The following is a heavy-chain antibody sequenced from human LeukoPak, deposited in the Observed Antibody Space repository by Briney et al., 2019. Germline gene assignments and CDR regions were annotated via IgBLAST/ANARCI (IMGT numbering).Heavy chain of an antibody. CDR1: GFTFNRYG. Sequence: GGSLRLSCAASGFTFNRYGMHWVRQAPGKGLEWVAAISSDGSGTPYLDSVKGRFTISRDNSKNTLYLQMNSLRAEDTAVYYCGKDYDSSGYYISADYWGQGTLVTVSS. CDR2: ISSDGSGT. J-gene: IGHJ4*02. D-gene: IGHD3-22*01. V-gene: IGHV3-30*18. CDR3: GKDYDSSGYYISADY.